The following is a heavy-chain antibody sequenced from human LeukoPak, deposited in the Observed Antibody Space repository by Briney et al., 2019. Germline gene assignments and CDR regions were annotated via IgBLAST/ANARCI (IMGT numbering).Heavy chain of an antibody. CDR1: GFTFSSYA. CDR2: ISYDGSNK. V-gene: IGHV3-30-3*01. J-gene: IGHJ4*02. Sequence: QSGGSLRLSCAASGFTFSSYAMHWVRQAPGKGLEWVAVISYDGSNKYYADSVKGRFTISRDNSKNTLYLQMNSLRAEDTAVYYCARLGTAMVTPTDYWGQGTLVTVSS. CDR3: ARLGTAMVTPTDY. D-gene: IGHD5-18*01.